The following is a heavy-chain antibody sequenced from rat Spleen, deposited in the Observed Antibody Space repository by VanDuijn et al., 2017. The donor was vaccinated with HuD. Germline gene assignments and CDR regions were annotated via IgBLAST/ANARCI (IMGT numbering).Heavy chain of an antibody. CDR2: IWSNGGT. CDR1: ALSCTYNM. J-gene: IGHJ2*01. CDR3: ARKGRTGRGAFHY. D-gene: IGHD5-1*01. V-gene: IGHV2-47*01. Sequence: QVRGKESGTDVLQPWGTLSVTCTDSALSCTYNMVRWILWPPGKGLEWMGVIWSNGGTDYNSAIKSRLGISRDTSKSQFFLKMNSLQTEDTAMYFCARKGRTGRGAFHYCRQGVMVTVSS.